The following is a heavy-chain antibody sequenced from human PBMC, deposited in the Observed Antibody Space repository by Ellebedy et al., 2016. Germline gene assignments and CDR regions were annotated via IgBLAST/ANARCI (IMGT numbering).Heavy chain of an antibody. Sequence: GGSLRLSCAASRFTFSSYWMNWVRQAPGKGLEWVANIKQDGSEKYYVDSVKGRFNISRDNAKNSLFLQMNSLRAEDTAIYYCALSITGTTAGVYWGQGTLVTVSS. CDR3: ALSITGTTAGVY. D-gene: IGHD1-20*01. V-gene: IGHV3-7*03. J-gene: IGHJ4*02. CDR2: IKQDGSEK. CDR1: RFTFSSYW.